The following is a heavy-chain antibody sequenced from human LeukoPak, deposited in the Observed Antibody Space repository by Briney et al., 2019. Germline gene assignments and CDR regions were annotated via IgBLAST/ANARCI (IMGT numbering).Heavy chain of an antibody. CDR1: GLTFSSYG. D-gene: IGHD3-22*01. CDR3: ARDQPYYSDSSGYYELDY. V-gene: IGHV3-30*02. J-gene: IGHJ4*02. Sequence: GGSLRLSCAASGLTFSSYGMHWVRQAPGKGLEWVAFIRYDGSNKYYADSVKGRFTISRDNSKNTLYLQMNSLRAEDTAVYYCARDQPYYSDSSGYYELDYWGQGTLVTVSS. CDR2: IRYDGSNK.